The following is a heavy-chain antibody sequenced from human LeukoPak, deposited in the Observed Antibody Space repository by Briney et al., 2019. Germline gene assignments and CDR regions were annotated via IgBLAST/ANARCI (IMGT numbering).Heavy chain of an antibody. CDR3: ATHSSSSDYYYYGMDV. D-gene: IGHD6-6*01. Sequence: GESLKISCKGSGYTFTNYWIGWVRQMPGKGLEWMGIIYPGDSDTRYSPSFQGQVTISADKSISTAYLQWSSLKASDTAMYYCATHSSSSDYYYYGMDVWGQGTTVTVSS. CDR1: GYTFTNYW. J-gene: IGHJ6*02. V-gene: IGHV5-51*01. CDR2: IYPGDSDT.